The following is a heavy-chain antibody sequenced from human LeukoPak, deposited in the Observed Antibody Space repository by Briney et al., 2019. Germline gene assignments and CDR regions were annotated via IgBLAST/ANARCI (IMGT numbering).Heavy chain of an antibody. CDR3: ATVPPPYVVVPAAISDP. D-gene: IGHD2-2*01. Sequence: ASVKVSCKFSGYTLTELSMHWVRQAPGKGLEWMGGFDPEDGETIYAQKFQGRVTMTEDTSTDTAYMELSSLRSEDTAVYYCATVPPPYVVVPAAISDPWGQGTLVTVSS. V-gene: IGHV1-24*01. CDR1: GYTLTELS. J-gene: IGHJ5*02. CDR2: FDPEDGET.